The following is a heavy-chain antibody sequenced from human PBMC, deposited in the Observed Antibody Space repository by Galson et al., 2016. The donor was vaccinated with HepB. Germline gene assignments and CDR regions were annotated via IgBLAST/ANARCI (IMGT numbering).Heavy chain of an antibody. V-gene: IGHV1-69*13. D-gene: IGHD1-1*01. CDR3: ARTTLDYLDH. Sequence: SVKVSCKASGGFFSSYAFSWVRQAPGHGLEWLGGLIPLFGTGNYAQKFRDRVTITADESSPTAYMELSSLRSEDTAVYYCARTTLDYLDHWGQGALVTVSS. J-gene: IGHJ4*02. CDR2: LIPLFGTG. CDR1: GGFFSSYA.